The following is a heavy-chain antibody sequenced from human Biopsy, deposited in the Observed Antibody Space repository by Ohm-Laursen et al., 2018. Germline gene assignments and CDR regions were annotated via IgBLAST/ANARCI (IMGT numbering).Heavy chain of an antibody. Sequence: ATVKISCKASGYTFTSYDVTWVRQASGQGPEWIGWLNPVSGNSNFGQKFRGRVTVTSDTSISTAYMELSGLTSDDTATYYCGRAVRNQLLTDPWGQGTLVTVTS. D-gene: IGHD1-7*01. CDR2: LNPVSGNS. J-gene: IGHJ5*02. V-gene: IGHV1-8*01. CDR3: GRAVRNQLLTDP. CDR1: GYTFTSYD.